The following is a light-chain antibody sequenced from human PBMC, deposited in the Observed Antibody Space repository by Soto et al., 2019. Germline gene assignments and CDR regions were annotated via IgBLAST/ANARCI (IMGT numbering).Light chain of an antibody. J-gene: IGLJ2*01. V-gene: IGLV2-23*01. Sequence: QSALTQPASVSGSPGQSITISCTGTSSDVGSYNLVSWYQQHPGKAPKLMIYEGSKRPSGVSNRFSGSKSGNTASLTISGLQAEDEADYYCCSYAASSTSVAFGGGTKLTVL. CDR2: EGS. CDR1: SSDVGSYNL. CDR3: CSYAASSTSVA.